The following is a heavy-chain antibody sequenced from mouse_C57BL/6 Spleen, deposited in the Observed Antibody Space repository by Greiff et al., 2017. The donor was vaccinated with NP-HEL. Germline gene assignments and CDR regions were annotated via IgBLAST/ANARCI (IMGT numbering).Heavy chain of an antibody. CDR3: AREELRRDYAMDY. CDR2: IDPSDSET. D-gene: IGHD2-4*01. CDR1: GYTFTSYW. V-gene: IGHV1-52*01. J-gene: IGHJ4*01. Sequence: QVQLQQSGAELVRPGSSVKLSCKASGYTFTSYWMHWVKQRPIQGLEWIGNIDPSDSETHYNQKFKDKATLTVDKSSSTAYMQLSSLTSEDSAVYYCAREELRRDYAMDYWGQGTSVTVSS.